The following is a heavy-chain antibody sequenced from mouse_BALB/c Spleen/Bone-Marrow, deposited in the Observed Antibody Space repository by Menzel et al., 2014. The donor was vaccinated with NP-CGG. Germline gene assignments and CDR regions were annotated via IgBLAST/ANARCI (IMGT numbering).Heavy chain of an antibody. J-gene: IGHJ3*01. V-gene: IGHV1-9*01. D-gene: IGHD2-2*01. CDR1: GYTFNSYW. CDR2: ILPGSGST. CDR3: ARGGYGYLFAY. Sequence: QVQLQQSGAELMKPGASVKISCKTTGYTFNSYWIEWVKRRPGHGLEWIGEILPGSGSTNYNEKFKGKATFTTDTSSNTAYMQLSSLTSEDSAVYYCARGGYGYLFAYWGQGTLVTVSA.